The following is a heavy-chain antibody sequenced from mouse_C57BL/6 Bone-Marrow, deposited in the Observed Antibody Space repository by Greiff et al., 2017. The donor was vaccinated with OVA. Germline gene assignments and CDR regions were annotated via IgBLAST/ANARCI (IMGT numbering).Heavy chain of an antibody. V-gene: IGHV1-59*01. J-gene: IGHJ4*01. D-gene: IGHD4-1*01. Sequence: VQLQQPGAELVRPGTSVKLSCKASGYTFTSYWMHWVKQRPGQGLEWIGVIDPSDSYTNYNQKFKGKATLTVDTSSSTAYMQLSSLTSEDSAVYYCARERRAGTHYAMDYWGQGTSVTVSS. CDR2: IDPSDSYT. CDR1: GYTFTSYW. CDR3: ARERRAGTHYAMDY.